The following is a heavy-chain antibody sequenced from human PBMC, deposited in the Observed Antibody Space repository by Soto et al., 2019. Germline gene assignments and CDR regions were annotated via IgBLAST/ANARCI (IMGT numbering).Heavy chain of an antibody. V-gene: IGHV3-23*01. D-gene: IGHD2-15*01. J-gene: IGHJ5*01. Sequence: EVQLLESGGGLVQPGGSLRLSCAASGFTFSSYAMTWVRQAPGKGLEWVSTISGSGGSTYSADSVKGRFTISRDNSKTTLFLQINTLRAEDTAVYYCTHSYDCAGGTCLPNWFEFWGQGTLVTVSS. CDR1: GFTFSSYA. CDR3: THSYDCAGGTCLPNWFEF. CDR2: ISGSGGST.